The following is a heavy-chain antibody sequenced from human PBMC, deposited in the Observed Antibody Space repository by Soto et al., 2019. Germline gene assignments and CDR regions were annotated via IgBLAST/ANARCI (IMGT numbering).Heavy chain of an antibody. J-gene: IGHJ6*02. V-gene: IGHV1-8*01. CDR3: ASPRLRFGYYYGMDV. CDR1: GYTFTSYD. CDR2: MHPNSGNT. Sequence: QVQLVQSGAEVKKPGASVKVSCKASGYTFTSYDINWVRQATGQGLEWMGWMHPNSGNTCYAQKFQGRVTMTRNTSISTAYMELSSLRSEDTAVYYGASPRLRFGYYYGMDVWGQGTTVTVSS. D-gene: IGHD3-10*01.